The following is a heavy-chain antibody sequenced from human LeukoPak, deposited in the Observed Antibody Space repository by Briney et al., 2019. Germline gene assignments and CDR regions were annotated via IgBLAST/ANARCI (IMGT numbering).Heavy chain of an antibody. V-gene: IGHV4-34*01. CDR3: ARAPAVYYYYYMDV. CDR1: SESFSGYY. J-gene: IGHJ6*03. CDR2: INHSGST. Sequence: SETLSLTCAIYSESFSGYYWSWIRQPPGKGLEWIGEINHSGSTNYNPSLKSRVAISVDTSKNQFSLKLSSVTAADTAVYYCARAPAVYYYYYMDVWGKGTTVTVSS.